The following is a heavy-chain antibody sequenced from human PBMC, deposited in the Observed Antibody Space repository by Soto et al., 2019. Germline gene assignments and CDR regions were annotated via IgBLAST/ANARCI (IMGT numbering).Heavy chain of an antibody. CDR2: ISYDGSNR. D-gene: IGHD3-10*01. CDR3: VGGQYYFDY. CDR1: GFPFTTYG. J-gene: IGHJ4*02. V-gene: IGHV3-30*03. Sequence: QVQLVESGGGVVQPGRSLRLSCAASGFPFTTYGMHWVREGPGKGLEWVAVISYDGSNRYYADSVKGRFTISRDNSKNTLYLQLNDLRTEDTALYYCVGGQYYFDYRRQGTLVTVSS.